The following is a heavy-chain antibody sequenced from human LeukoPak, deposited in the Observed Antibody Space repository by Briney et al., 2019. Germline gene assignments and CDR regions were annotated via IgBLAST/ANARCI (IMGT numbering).Heavy chain of an antibody. D-gene: IGHD3-10*01. J-gene: IGHJ4*02. V-gene: IGHV3-66*01. CDR1: GFTVSSNY. CDR2: IYSGGST. Sequence: GGSLRLSCAASGFTVSSNYMSWVRQAPGKGLERVSVIYSGGSTYYADSVKGRFTISRDNSKNTLYLQMNSLRAEDTAVYYCAREGITMVRGFVYWGQGTLVTVSS. CDR3: AREGITMVRGFVY.